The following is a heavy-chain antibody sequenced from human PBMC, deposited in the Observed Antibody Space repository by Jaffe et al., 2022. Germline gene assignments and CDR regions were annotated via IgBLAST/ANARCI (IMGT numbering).Heavy chain of an antibody. Sequence: EVQLVESGGGLVQPGRSLRLSCAASGFTFDDYAMHWVRQAPGKGLEWVSGISWNSGSIGYADSVKGRFTISRDNAKNSLYLQMNSLRAEDTALYYCAKDSGWLVFADAFDIWGQGTMVTVSS. D-gene: IGHD6-19*01. J-gene: IGHJ3*02. V-gene: IGHV3-9*01. CDR2: ISWNSGSI. CDR3: AKDSGWLVFADAFDI. CDR1: GFTFDDYA.